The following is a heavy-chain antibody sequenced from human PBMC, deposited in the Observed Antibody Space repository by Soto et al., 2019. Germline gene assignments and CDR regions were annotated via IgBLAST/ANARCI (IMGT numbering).Heavy chain of an antibody. Sequence: ASVEVSCKASGYSFTTYYMHWVRQAPGQGLEWMGVFNPRGAGTSYAQRFQGRVTMTRDTSTSTVYMELTSLGSEDTAVYYCARGEFYGSPYYYYGLDVWGQGTTVTVSS. CDR3: ARGEFYGSPYYYYGLDV. J-gene: IGHJ6*02. CDR2: FNPRGAGT. V-gene: IGHV1-46*03. CDR1: GYSFTTYY. D-gene: IGHD3-16*01.